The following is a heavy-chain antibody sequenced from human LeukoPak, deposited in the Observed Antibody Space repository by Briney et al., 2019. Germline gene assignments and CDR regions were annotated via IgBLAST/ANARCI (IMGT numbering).Heavy chain of an antibody. Sequence: GGSLRLSCAASGFTFSSYWMSWVRQAPGKGLEWEANIKQDGSEKYYVDSVKGRFTISRDNAKNSLYLQMNSLRAEDTAVYYCARDSPTYGDYGRAGYWGQGTLVTVSS. V-gene: IGHV3-7*01. CDR1: GFTFSSYW. CDR2: IKQDGSEK. J-gene: IGHJ4*02. CDR3: ARDSPTYGDYGRAGY. D-gene: IGHD4-17*01.